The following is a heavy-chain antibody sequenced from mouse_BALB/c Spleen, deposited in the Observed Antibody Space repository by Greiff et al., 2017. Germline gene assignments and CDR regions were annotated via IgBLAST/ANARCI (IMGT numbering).Heavy chain of an antibody. J-gene: IGHJ3*01. CDR1: GFTFSSYA. CDR2: ISSGGST. V-gene: IGHV5-6-5*01. D-gene: IGHD2-3*01. Sequence: EVKLVESGGGLVKPGGSLKLSCAASGFTFSSYAMSWVRQTPEKRLEWVASISSGGSTYYPDSVKGRFTISRDNARNILYLQMSSLRSEDTAMYYCAREDDGYYSWFAYWGQGTLVTVSA. CDR3: AREDDGYYSWFAY.